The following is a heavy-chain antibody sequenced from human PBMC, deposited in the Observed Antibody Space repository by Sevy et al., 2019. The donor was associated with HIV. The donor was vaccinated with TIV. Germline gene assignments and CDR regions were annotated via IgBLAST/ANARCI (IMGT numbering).Heavy chain of an antibody. D-gene: IGHD3-3*01. CDR3: AKRGGQYDLGMDV. Sequence: GGSLRLSCAASGFTFSSYEMNWVRQAPGKGLEWVSYISSSGSTTYYADSVRGRLTISRDDAKKSLYLQMNSLRAEDTAVYYCAKRGGQYDLGMDVWGQGTTVTVSS. J-gene: IGHJ6*02. V-gene: IGHV3-48*03. CDR2: ISSSGSTT. CDR1: GFTFSSYE.